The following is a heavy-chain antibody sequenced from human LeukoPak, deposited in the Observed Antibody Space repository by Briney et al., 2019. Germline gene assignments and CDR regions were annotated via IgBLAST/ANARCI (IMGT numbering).Heavy chain of an antibody. D-gene: IGHD3-9*01. CDR2: IGGSGDST. J-gene: IGHJ4*02. Sequence: GGSLRLSCAASGFSFSSFGMSWVRQAPGKGLEWVSGIGGSGDSTYYADSVKGRFTISRDNTKNTLYLQMNSLRAEDTAVYYCARDHYDILTGYHELYFDYWGQGTLVTVSS. CDR3: ARDHYDILTGYHELYFDY. V-gene: IGHV3-23*01. CDR1: GFSFSSFG.